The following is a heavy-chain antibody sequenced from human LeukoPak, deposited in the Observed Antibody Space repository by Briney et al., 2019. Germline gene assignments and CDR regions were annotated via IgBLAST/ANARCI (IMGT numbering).Heavy chain of an antibody. CDR1: GGSISTSY. Sequence: SETLSLTCTVSGGSISTSYWNWIRQSAGKGLEWIGRIYGLGITNYNPSLKSRVTISVDTSKNQFSLKLSSVTAADTAVYYCARGGTYTVTTGNLRYWGQGTLVTVSS. D-gene: IGHD4-11*01. CDR3: ARGGTYTVTTGNLRY. V-gene: IGHV4-4*07. CDR2: IYGLGIT. J-gene: IGHJ4*02.